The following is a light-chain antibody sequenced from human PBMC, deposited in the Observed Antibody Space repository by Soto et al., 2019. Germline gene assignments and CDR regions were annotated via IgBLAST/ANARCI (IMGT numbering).Light chain of an antibody. CDR3: QSYDSSLSAYV. V-gene: IGLV1-40*01. J-gene: IGLJ1*01. CDR2: GNI. CDR1: SSNLGADYD. Sequence: QSVLTQPPSGSGAPGQRVTISCTGSSSNLGADYDVHWYQLLPGTAPKLLIYGNINRPSGVPDRFSGSKSATSASLAITGLQAEDEADYYCQSYDSSLSAYVFGAGTKVTVL.